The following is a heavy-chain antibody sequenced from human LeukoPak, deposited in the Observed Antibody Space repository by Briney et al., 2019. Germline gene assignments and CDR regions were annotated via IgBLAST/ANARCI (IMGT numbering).Heavy chain of an antibody. V-gene: IGHV3-23*01. Sequence: GGSLRLSCAASGFTFSTYAMSWVRQAPGKGLEWVSAISGSGGSTYYADSVRGRFTISRDNSKNTLYLQMNSLRADDTAIYYCASGSAYYGSGSRLDYWGQGTLVTVSS. J-gene: IGHJ4*02. CDR3: ASGSAYYGSGSRLDY. CDR1: GFTFSTYA. D-gene: IGHD3-10*01. CDR2: ISGSGGST.